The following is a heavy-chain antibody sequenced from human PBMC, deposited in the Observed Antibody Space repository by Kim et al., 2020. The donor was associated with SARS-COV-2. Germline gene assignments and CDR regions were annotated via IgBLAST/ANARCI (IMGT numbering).Heavy chain of an antibody. CDR3: AKGRSGSSPGY. J-gene: IGHJ4*02. CDR1: GFTFDDYA. CDR2: ISWNSGSI. Sequence: GGSLRLSCAASGFTFDDYAMHWVRQAPGKGLEWVSGISWNSGSIGYADSVKGRFTISRDNAKNSLYLQMNSLRAEDTALYYCAKGRSGSSPGYWGQGTLVTVSS. V-gene: IGHV3-9*01. D-gene: IGHD1-26*01.